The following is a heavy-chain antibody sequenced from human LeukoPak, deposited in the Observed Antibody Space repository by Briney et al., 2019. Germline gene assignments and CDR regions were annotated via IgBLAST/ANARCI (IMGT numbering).Heavy chain of an antibody. CDR1: GFSFGTSA. CDR3: ARGYCSGGSCLLVNSLDY. CDR2: IAISRGST. V-gene: IGHV3-23*01. Sequence: GGTLRLSCAASGFSFGTSAMSWVRQAPGKGLEWVSSIAISRGSTYYADSVKGRFTISSDNSKNTLYLQMNSLRAEDTAVYYCARGYCSGGSCLLVNSLDYWGQGTLVTVSS. D-gene: IGHD2-15*01. J-gene: IGHJ4*02.